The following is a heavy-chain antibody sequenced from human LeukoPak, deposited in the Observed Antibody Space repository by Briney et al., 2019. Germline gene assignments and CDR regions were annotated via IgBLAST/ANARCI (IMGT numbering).Heavy chain of an antibody. CDR3: AREGLNMVRGVLPKEAWGWFDP. J-gene: IGHJ5*02. D-gene: IGHD3-10*01. CDR2: INPRGGST. CDR1: GYTFTSHF. Sequence: ASVKVSCKASGYTFTSHFMHWVRQAPGQGLEWMGIINPRGGSTSYTQKFQGRVTMTRDTSTSTVYMELSSLRSEDTAVYYCAREGLNMVRGVLPKEAWGWFDPWGQGTLVTVSS. V-gene: IGHV1-46*01.